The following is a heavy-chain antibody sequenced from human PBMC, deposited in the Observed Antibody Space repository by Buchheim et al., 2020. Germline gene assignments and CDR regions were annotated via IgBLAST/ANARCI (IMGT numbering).Heavy chain of an antibody. J-gene: IGHJ4*02. V-gene: IGHV3-30*18. CDR1: GFTFSSYG. D-gene: IGHD3-22*01. CDR3: AKVEKWRWLLPPNWDY. Sequence: QVQLVESGGGVVQPGRSLRLSCAASGFTFSSYGMHWVRQAPGKGLEWVAVISYDGSNKYYADSVKGRFTISRDNSKNTLYLQMNSLRAEDTAVYYCAKVEKWRWLLPPNWDYWGQGTL. CDR2: ISYDGSNK.